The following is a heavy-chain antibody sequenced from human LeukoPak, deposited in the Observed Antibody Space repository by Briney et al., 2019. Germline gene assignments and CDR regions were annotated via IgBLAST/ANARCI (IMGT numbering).Heavy chain of an antibody. V-gene: IGHV3-30-3*01. CDR3: ARAALAPRTSTSDHFDY. Sequence: GGSLRLSCAASGFTFSSYAMHWVRQAPGKGLEWVAVISYDGSNKYYADSVKGRFTISRDNSKNTLYLQMNSLRAEDTAVYYCARAALAPRTSTSDHFDYWGQGTLVTVSS. CDR1: GFTFSSYA. D-gene: IGHD2-2*01. J-gene: IGHJ4*02. CDR2: ISYDGSNK.